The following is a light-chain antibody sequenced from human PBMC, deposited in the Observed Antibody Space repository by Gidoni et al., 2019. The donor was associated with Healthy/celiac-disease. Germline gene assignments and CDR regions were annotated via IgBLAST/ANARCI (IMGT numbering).Light chain of an antibody. Sequence: QSVLTQPPSASGTPGQRVTIPCSGSSSTIGSNTVNWYQQLPGTAPKLLIYSNNQRPSGVPDRFSGSKSGTSASLAISGLQSEDEADYYCAAWDDSLNGPGVFGGGTKLTVL. J-gene: IGLJ3*02. CDR1: SSTIGSNT. CDR2: SNN. V-gene: IGLV1-44*01. CDR3: AAWDDSLNGPGV.